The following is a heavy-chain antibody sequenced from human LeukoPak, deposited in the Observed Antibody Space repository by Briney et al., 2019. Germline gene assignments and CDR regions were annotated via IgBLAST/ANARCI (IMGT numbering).Heavy chain of an antibody. CDR1: GFTFNSYS. Sequence: GGSLRLSCAASGFTFNSYSMNWVRQAPGKGLEWVSWINSVSSTIYYADSVKGRFTISRDNSKNTLYLQMNSLRAEDTAVYYCAKDLTNDRGVYWGQGTLVTVSS. D-gene: IGHD1-1*01. V-gene: IGHV3-48*01. J-gene: IGHJ4*02. CDR3: AKDLTNDRGVY. CDR2: INSVSSTI.